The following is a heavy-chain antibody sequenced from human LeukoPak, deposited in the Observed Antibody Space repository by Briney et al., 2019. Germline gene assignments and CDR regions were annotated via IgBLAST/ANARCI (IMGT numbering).Heavy chain of an antibody. D-gene: IGHD3-22*01. V-gene: IGHV1-46*01. CDR3: ARDHSDYYDSSGYVNWFDP. Sequence: ASVKVSCMASGYTFTSYYMHWVRQAPGQGLEWMGLINPTGDSTGYAQKFQGRVTMTRDTSISTAYMELSRLRSDDTAVYYCARDHSDYYDSSGYVNWFDPWGQGTLVTVSS. J-gene: IGHJ5*02. CDR2: INPTGDST. CDR1: GYTFTSYY.